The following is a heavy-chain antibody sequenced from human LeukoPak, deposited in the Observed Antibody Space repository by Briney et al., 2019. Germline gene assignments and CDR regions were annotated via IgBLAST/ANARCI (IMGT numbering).Heavy chain of an antibody. D-gene: IGHD2-2*01. Sequence: AETLSLTCAVSGGSISSYYWTWIRQPAGKGLEWIGRIYTSGSTNYNPSLKSRVTMSVDTSKNQFSLKLNSVTAADTAVYYCARDPSSTYYYYMDVWGKGTTVTVSS. V-gene: IGHV4-4*07. J-gene: IGHJ6*03. CDR1: GGSISSYY. CDR2: IYTSGST. CDR3: ARDPSSTYYYYMDV.